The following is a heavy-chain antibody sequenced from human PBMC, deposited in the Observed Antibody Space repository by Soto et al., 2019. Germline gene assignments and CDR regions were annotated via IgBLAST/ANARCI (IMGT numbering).Heavy chain of an antibody. CDR3: ARDRGLGAYYYYYGMDV. Sequence: QVQLVESGGGVVQPGRSLRLSCAASGFTFSSYAMHWVRQAPGKGLEWVAVISYDGSNKYYADSVKGRFTLSRDNSKNTLYLQMNSLRAEDTAVYYCARDRGLGAYYYYYGMDVWGQGTTVTVSS. CDR2: ISYDGSNK. D-gene: IGHD1-26*01. CDR1: GFTFSSYA. J-gene: IGHJ6*02. V-gene: IGHV3-30-3*01.